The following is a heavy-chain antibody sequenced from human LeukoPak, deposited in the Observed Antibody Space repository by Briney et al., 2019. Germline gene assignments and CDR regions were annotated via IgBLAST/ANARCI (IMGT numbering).Heavy chain of an antibody. D-gene: IGHD4/OR15-4a*01. Sequence: GGSLRLSCAASGFTFSTCAMHWVRQAPGKGLEWVAYIRYDGNNKNYADSVKGGFTISRDNSKDMLYLQMSSLRHEDTAIYYCTKGDDYGSNTRLPKFNWFDPWGQGTLVTVSS. CDR2: IRYDGNNK. J-gene: IGHJ5*02. CDR3: TKGDDYGSNTRLPKFNWFDP. V-gene: IGHV3-30*02. CDR1: GFTFSTCA.